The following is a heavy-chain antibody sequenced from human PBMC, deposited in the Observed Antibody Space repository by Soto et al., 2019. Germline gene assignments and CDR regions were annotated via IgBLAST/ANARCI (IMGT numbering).Heavy chain of an antibody. CDR1: GYTFTSYG. CDR3: AREEGITIFGVARGEAFDI. CDR2: ISAYNGNT. D-gene: IGHD3-3*01. J-gene: IGHJ3*02. Sequence: EASVKVSCKASGYTFTSYGISWVRQAPGQGLEWMGWISAYNGNTNYAQKLQGRVTMTTDTSTSTAYMELRSLRSDDTAVYYCAREEGITIFGVARGEAFDIWGQGTMVTVSS. V-gene: IGHV1-18*04.